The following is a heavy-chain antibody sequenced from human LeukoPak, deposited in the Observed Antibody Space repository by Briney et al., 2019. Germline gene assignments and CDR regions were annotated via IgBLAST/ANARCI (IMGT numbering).Heavy chain of an antibody. D-gene: IGHD3-3*01. V-gene: IGHV3-21*01. CDR2: ISSSSSYI. J-gene: IGHJ3*02. CDR1: GFTFSSYS. CDR3: ARAPPWRGAFDI. Sequence: GGSLRLSCAASGFTFSSYSMIWVRQAPGKGLEWVSSISSSSSYIYYADSVKGRFTISRDNAKNSLYLQMNSLRAEDTAVYYCARAPPWRGAFDIWGQGTMVTVSS.